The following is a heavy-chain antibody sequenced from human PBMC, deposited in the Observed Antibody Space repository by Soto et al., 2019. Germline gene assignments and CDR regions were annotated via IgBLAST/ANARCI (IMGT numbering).Heavy chain of an antibody. CDR3: ASSGRSRFQYCGGDCYSGFDY. J-gene: IGHJ4*02. CDR1: GGTFSSYA. D-gene: IGHD2-21*02. V-gene: IGHV1-69*13. Sequence: SVKVSCKASGGTFSSYAISWVRQAPVQGLEWMGGIIPIFGTANYAQKFQGRVTITADESTSTAYMELSSLRSEDTAVYYCASSGRSRFQYCGGDCYSGFDYWGQGTLVTVSS. CDR2: IIPIFGTA.